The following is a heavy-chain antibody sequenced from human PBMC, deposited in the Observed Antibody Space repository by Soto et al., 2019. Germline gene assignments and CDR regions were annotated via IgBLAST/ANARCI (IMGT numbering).Heavy chain of an antibody. CDR3: ARVRFGELV. CDR1: GFTFSSYA. J-gene: IGHJ4*02. V-gene: IGHV3-23*01. D-gene: IGHD3-10*01. Sequence: EVQLLESGGGLVQLGGSLRLSCAASGFTFSSYAMSWVRQAPGKGLEWVSIIGVGGGDRYYPESVKGRFTISRDNSRDKMYLEMNSLRDEDTAVYYCARVRFGELVWGQGTLVTVSS. CDR2: IGVGGGDR.